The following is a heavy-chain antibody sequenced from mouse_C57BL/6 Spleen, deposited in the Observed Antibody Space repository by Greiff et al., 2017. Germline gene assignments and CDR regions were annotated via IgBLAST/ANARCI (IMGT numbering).Heavy chain of an antibody. CDR3: AAITTVVATSVYFDY. Sequence: QVQLKQSGPELVKPGASVKISCKASGYAFSSSWMNWVKQRPGKGLEWIGRIYPGDGDTNYNGKFKGKATLTADKSSSTAYMQLSSLTSEDSAVYFCAAITTVVATSVYFDYWGQGTTLTVSS. CDR1: GYAFSSSW. V-gene: IGHV1-82*01. CDR2: IYPGDGDT. J-gene: IGHJ2*01. D-gene: IGHD1-1*01.